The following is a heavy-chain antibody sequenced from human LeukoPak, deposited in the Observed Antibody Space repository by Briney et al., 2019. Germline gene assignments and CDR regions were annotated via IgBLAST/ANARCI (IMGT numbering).Heavy chain of an antibody. CDR1: GYTFTGYY. CDR3: AGVTRWTTTISPWLSYYYMDV. Sequence: GASVKVSCKASGYTFTGYYMHWVRQAPGQGLEWMGWINPKSGGTNYAQKLQGRVTMTTDTSTSTAYMELRSLRSDDAAVYYCAGVTRWTTTISPWLSYYYMDVWGKGTTVTISS. D-gene: IGHD3/OR15-3a*01. V-gene: IGHV1-2*02. CDR2: INPKSGGT. J-gene: IGHJ6*03.